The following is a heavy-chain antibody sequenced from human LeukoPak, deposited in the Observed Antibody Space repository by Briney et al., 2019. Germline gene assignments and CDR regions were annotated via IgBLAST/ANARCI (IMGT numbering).Heavy chain of an antibody. Sequence: GTSLRLSCAASGFTFSSYWMHWVRQAPGKGLVWVSRINSDGSSTSYADSVKGRFTISRDNAKNTLYLQMNSLRAEDTAVYYCARADCSGGSCYTEVDYWGQGTLVTVSS. D-gene: IGHD2-15*01. CDR2: INSDGSST. CDR3: ARADCSGGSCYTEVDY. J-gene: IGHJ4*02. CDR1: GFTFSSYW. V-gene: IGHV3-74*01.